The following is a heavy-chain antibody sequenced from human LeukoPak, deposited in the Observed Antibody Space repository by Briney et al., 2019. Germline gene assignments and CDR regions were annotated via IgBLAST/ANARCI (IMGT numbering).Heavy chain of an antibody. Sequence: GASVTVSRKGSGYTFTSYGISWVRQAPGQGLAWMGWISAYNGNTNYAQKLQGRATMTTDTSTSTAYMELRSLRSDDTSVYYCTRDWGVDPARPSHYYSYGTDVWGQGTTVTVSS. J-gene: IGHJ6*02. D-gene: IGHD6-6*01. V-gene: IGHV1-18*01. CDR3: TRDWGVDPARPSHYYSYGTDV. CDR1: GYTFTSYG. CDR2: ISAYNGNT.